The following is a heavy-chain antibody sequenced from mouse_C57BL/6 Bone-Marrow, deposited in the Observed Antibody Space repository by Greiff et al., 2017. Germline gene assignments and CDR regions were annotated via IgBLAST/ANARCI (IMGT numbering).Heavy chain of an antibody. Sequence: EVQLQQSGGDLVKPGGSLKLSCAASGFTFSSYGMSWVRQTPDKRLEWVATISSGGSYTYYPDSVKGRFTISRDNAKNTLYLQMSSLKSEDTAMYYCARPPSLMDYWGQGTSVTVSS. CDR1: GFTFSSYG. CDR3: ARPPSLMDY. V-gene: IGHV5-6*01. CDR2: ISSGGSYT. J-gene: IGHJ4*01.